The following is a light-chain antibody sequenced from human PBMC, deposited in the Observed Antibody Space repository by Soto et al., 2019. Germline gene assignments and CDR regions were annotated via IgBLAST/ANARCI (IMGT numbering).Light chain of an antibody. CDR1: QSVSSF. V-gene: IGKV1-5*01. CDR3: QHYNSYSEA. Sequence: QITQSPSTLSASVGDRVTITCRASQSVSSFLAWYQQKPGKAPKVLIYDASTLENGVPSRFSGSGSGTEFTLTISSLQPDDFATYYCQHYNSYSEAFGQGTKVDI. CDR2: DAS. J-gene: IGKJ1*01.